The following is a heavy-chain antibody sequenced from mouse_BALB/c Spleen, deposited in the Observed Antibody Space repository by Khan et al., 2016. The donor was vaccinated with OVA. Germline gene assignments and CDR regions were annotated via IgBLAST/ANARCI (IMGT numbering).Heavy chain of an antibody. CDR1: GYTFTNFW. Sequence: QVQLQQSGTELVRPGTSVKMSCKAAGYTFTNFWIGWVKQRPGHGLEWIGDIYPGGGYTNYNEKFKGKATLTEDTSSSTAYMQLSSLTYEDSAIYYCSRREAARATWDYFDYWGQGTTLTVSS. CDR3: SRREAARATWDYFDY. CDR2: IYPGGGYT. J-gene: IGHJ2*01. D-gene: IGHD3-1*01. V-gene: IGHV1-63*02.